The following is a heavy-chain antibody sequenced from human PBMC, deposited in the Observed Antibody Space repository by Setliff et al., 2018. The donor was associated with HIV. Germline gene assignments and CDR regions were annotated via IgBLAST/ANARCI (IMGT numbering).Heavy chain of an antibody. CDR3: VRAPYYYDTSGYYYD. CDR1: GYTFTGYY. D-gene: IGHD3-22*01. V-gene: IGHV1-2*07. CDR2: IHPKSGDT. J-gene: IGHJ4*02. Sequence: ASVKVSCKASGYTFTGYYMHWVRQAPGQGPEWMGWIHPKSGDTYDAHKFHGSVTMTRDTSINTVYMELTRLRSDETAVYYCVRAPYYYDTSGYYYDWGQGTLVTVSS.